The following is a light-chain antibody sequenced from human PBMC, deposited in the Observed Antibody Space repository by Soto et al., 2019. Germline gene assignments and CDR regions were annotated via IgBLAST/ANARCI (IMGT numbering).Light chain of an antibody. J-gene: IGKJ4*01. CDR2: DVS. CDR1: QDIGRA. CDR3: QQYNSSLSFS. V-gene: IGKV1-13*02. Sequence: QLTQSPSSLSASLGDRVTISCRASQDIGRALAWYQQRPGKAPKVLIYDVSNLESGVPSRFSGSGSGTDFTLTITSLQPEDFVIYYCQQYNSSLSFSFGGGTKVEIK.